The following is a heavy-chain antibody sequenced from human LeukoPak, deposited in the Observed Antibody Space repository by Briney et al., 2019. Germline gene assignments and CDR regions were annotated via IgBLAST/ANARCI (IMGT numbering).Heavy chain of an antibody. CDR1: GFTFSVYA. V-gene: IGHV3-64D*06. J-gene: IGHJ4*02. D-gene: IGHD4-17*01. Sequence: PGGSLRLSCSVSGFTFSVYAMHWVRQAPGKGLECVSLISNNGGRTYYADSVKGRFTISRDNSKNTLYLQMSSLRADDTAVYYCVKGGDYGDLGYYFDYWGQGTLVTVSS. CDR3: VKGGDYGDLGYYFDY. CDR2: ISNNGGRT.